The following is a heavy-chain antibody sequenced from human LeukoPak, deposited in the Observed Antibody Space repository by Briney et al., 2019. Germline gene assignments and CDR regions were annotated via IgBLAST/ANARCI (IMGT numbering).Heavy chain of an antibody. CDR3: ARSYSRSYNLRLYYFAY. CDR1: GVSISSYY. Sequence: SETLSLTCTVSGVSISSYYWSWIRQPPGKGLEWMGYIYYSGSTNDNPSLRSRVTISVDTSKNQFSLKLSSVPAADTPVYYCARSYSRSYNLRLYYFAYWGQGTLVTVSS. CDR2: IYYSGST. V-gene: IGHV4-59*08. D-gene: IGHD1-26*01. J-gene: IGHJ4*02.